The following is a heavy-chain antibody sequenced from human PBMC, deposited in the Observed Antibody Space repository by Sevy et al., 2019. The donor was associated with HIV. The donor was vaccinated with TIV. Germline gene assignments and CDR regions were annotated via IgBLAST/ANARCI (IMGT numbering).Heavy chain of an antibody. CDR3: ARDGNGLFDY. J-gene: IGHJ4*02. CDR1: GFTFSSYN. D-gene: IGHD2-8*01. V-gene: IGHV3-48*01. Sequence: GGSLRLSCAASGFTFSSYNMNWVCQAPGKGLEWVSYISSSSSTIYYADSVKGRFTISRDNAKNSLYLQMNSLRAEDTAVYYCARDGNGLFDYWGQGTLVTVSS. CDR2: ISSSSSTI.